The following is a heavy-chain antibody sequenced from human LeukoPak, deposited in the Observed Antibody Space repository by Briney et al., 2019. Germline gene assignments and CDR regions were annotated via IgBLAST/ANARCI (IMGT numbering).Heavy chain of an antibody. J-gene: IGHJ4*02. CDR1: GFTFSRYE. CDR3: ASLSSSSRGY. D-gene: IGHD6-6*01. CDR2: ISSNGRTI. V-gene: IGHV3-48*03. Sequence: PGGALTLSCAASGFTFSRYEMHWVRQAPGRGVEGVSYISSNGRTIYYADSLKGRFTISRDNAKNSLYLQMNSRRADDTAVYYCASLSSSSRGYWGQGTLVTVSS.